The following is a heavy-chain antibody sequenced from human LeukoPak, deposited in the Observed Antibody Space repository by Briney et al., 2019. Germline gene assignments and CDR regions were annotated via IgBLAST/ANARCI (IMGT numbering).Heavy chain of an antibody. Sequence: SETLSLTCTVSGGSISSGGYYWSWIRQHPGKGLEWIGYIYYSGNTNYNPSLKSRVTISVDTSKKQFSLKLSSVTAADTAVYYCAKTYYYGSGSPYYGMDVWGQGTTVTVSS. V-gene: IGHV4-61*08. J-gene: IGHJ6*02. CDR1: GGSISSGGYY. CDR3: AKTYYYGSGSPYYGMDV. D-gene: IGHD3-10*01. CDR2: IYYSGNT.